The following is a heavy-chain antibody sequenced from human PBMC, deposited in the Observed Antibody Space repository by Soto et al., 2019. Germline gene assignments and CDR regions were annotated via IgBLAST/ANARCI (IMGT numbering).Heavy chain of an antibody. Sequence: ASVKVSCKASGYSFTSYHMHWVRQAPGQGLEWMGIINPSGGGTSYAQKFQGRVTMTRDTSTSTVYMELSSLRSEDTAVYYCARGRYLLGYGMDVWGQGTTVTVSS. CDR2: INPSGGGT. CDR1: GYSFTSYH. CDR3: ARGRYLLGYGMDV. D-gene: IGHD7-27*01. J-gene: IGHJ6*02. V-gene: IGHV1-46*01.